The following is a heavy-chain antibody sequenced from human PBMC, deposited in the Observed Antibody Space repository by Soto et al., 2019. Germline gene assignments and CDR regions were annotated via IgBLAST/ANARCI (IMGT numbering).Heavy chain of an antibody. CDR3: GRGRSGQIVVFY. J-gene: IGHJ4*02. D-gene: IGHD5-12*01. CDR2: IGPESGAT. Sequence: ASVKVSCKASGYTFTGHYIHWVRQAPEQGPEWMGEIGPESGATRYAQKFQGRVTMTRDMSITTVYMELNNLSPDDTAVYYCGRGRSGQIVVFYWGQGTPVTVS. V-gene: IGHV1-2*02. CDR1: GYTFTGHY.